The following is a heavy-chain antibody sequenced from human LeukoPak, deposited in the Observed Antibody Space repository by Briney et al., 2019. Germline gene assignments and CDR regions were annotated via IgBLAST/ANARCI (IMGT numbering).Heavy chain of an antibody. CDR1: GGSFSGYY. CDR3: AVSSDFYDSSGDDAFDI. J-gene: IGHJ3*02. V-gene: IGHV4-34*01. CDR2: INHSGST. Sequence: PSETLSLTCAVYGGSFSGYYWSWIRQPPGKGLEWIGEINHSGSTNYNPSLKSRVTISVDTSKNQFSLKLSSVTAADTAVYYCAVSSDFYDSSGDDAFDIWGQGTMVTVSS. D-gene: IGHD3-22*01.